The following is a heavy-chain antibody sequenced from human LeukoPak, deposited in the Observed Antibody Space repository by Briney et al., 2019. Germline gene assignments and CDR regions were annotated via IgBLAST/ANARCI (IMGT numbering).Heavy chain of an antibody. CDR2: IYPGDSDT. CDR1: GYSFTSCW. Sequence: GESLKISCKGSGYSFTSCWIGWVRQMPGKGLEWMGIIYPGDSDTRYSPSFQGQVTISVDKSISTPYLQWSSLKASDTAMYYCATNYDSSGYYYVGYWGQGTLVTFSS. V-gene: IGHV5-51*01. CDR3: ATNYDSSGYYYVGY. J-gene: IGHJ4*02. D-gene: IGHD3-22*01.